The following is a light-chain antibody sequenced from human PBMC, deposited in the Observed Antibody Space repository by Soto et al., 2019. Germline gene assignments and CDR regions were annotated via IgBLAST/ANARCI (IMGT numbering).Light chain of an antibody. CDR2: KAS. J-gene: IGKJ1*01. CDR1: QSISSW. CDR3: QQYNSYWT. V-gene: IGKV1-5*03. Sequence: DIQMTQSPSTLSASVGDRVTITCRASQSISSWLAWYQQKPGKAPKLLIYKASSLESGVPSRFSGSGSGTEFTLTISSLQPDDFANYYCQQYNSYWTLGQGTKVEIK.